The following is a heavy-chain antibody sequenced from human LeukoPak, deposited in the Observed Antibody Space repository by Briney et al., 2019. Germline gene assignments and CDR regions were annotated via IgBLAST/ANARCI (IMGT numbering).Heavy chain of an antibody. CDR1: GSTFICYA. J-gene: IGHJ4*02. CDR2: INAGNGNT. CDR3: ARGYSSSWYYFDY. Sequence: GASGNVSCKASGSTFICYAMHWVRQAPGPGKEWMGWINAGNGNTKYSQKFQGRVTITRDTYASTDYMEQSSLRSEDTVVYYCARGYSSSWYYFDYWGQGTLVTVSS. D-gene: IGHD6-13*01. V-gene: IGHV1-3*01.